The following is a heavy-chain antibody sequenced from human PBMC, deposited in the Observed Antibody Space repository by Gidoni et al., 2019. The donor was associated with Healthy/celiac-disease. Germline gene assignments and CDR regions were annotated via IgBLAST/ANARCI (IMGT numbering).Heavy chain of an antibody. J-gene: IGHJ3*02. CDR3: ARDADYYDSSGGTRSDAFDI. CDR1: GFTFSSYS. Sequence: EVQLVESGGGLVKPGGSLRLSCAASGFTFSSYSMNWVRQAPGKGLEWCSSISSSSSYIYYADSVKGRFTISRDNAKNSLYLQMNSLRAEDTAVYYCARDADYYDSSGGTRSDAFDIWGQGTMVTVSS. CDR2: ISSSSSYI. V-gene: IGHV3-21*01. D-gene: IGHD3-22*01.